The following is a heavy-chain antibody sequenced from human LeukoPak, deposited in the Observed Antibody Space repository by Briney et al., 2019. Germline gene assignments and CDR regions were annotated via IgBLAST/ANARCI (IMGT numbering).Heavy chain of an antibody. CDR1: GGSMSSYY. V-gene: IGHV4-59*08. J-gene: IGHJ1*01. Sequence: SETLSLTCTVSGGSMSSYYWSWIRQPPGKGLEWIGNIYYSGNTYYNPSLKSRVTISEDTSKNQFSLKLNSVTAADTAVYYCASEVVTSIEYFQHWGQGTLVTVSS. CDR3: ASEVVTSIEYFQH. CDR2: IYYSGNT. D-gene: IGHD2-21*02.